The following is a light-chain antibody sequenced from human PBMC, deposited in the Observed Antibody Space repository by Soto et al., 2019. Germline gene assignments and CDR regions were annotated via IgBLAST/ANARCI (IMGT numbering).Light chain of an antibody. Sequence: ALTQPASVSGSPGQSITISCTGTSSDVGGYNYVSWYQQHPGKAPKLMIYDVSNRPSGVSNRFSGSKSGNTASLTISGLQAEDEADYYCSSYTSSSTRLYVFGTGTKLTVL. CDR3: SSYTSSSTRLYV. CDR1: SSDVGGYNY. J-gene: IGLJ1*01. V-gene: IGLV2-14*01. CDR2: DVS.